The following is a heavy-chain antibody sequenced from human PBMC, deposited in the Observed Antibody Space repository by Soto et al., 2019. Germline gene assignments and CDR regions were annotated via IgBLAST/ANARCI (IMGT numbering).Heavy chain of an antibody. V-gene: IGHV3-21*01. D-gene: IGHD3-10*01. CDR3: ARDRGAGEYYFDY. Sequence: GGSLRLSCAASGFTFSSYSMNWVRQAPGKGLEWVSSISSSSSYIYYADSVKGRFTISRDNAKNSLYLQMNSLRAEDTAVYYCARDRGAGEYYFDYWGQGTLVTVSS. J-gene: IGHJ4*02. CDR1: GFTFSSYS. CDR2: ISSSSSYI.